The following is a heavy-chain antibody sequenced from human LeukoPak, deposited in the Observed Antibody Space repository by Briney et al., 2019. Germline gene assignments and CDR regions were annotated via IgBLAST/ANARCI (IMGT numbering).Heavy chain of an antibody. CDR2: ISGNGGNT. CDR3: VITSATGPLDY. CDR1: GFTFSSYA. Sequence: GESLRLSCSASGFTFSSYAMHWVRQAPGKGLEYVSAISGNGGNTYYADSLKGRFTISRDNSKNTLYLQMSSLRVEDTAVYYCVITSATGPLDYWGQGTLVTVSS. J-gene: IGHJ4*02. D-gene: IGHD6-6*01. V-gene: IGHV3-64D*09.